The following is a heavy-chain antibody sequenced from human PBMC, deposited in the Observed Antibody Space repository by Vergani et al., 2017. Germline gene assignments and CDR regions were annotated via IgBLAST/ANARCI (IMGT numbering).Heavy chain of an antibody. CDR3: VRSNYYDSSGSSDAFDI. J-gene: IGHJ3*02. CDR1: GGPISSGGYS. CDR2: IYHSGST. V-gene: IGHV4-30-2*01. Sequence: QLQLQESGSGLVKPSQTLSLTCAVSGGPISSGGYSWSWVRQPPGKGLEWIGYIYHSGSTHYNPSLKSRVTISVDRSKNQFSLKLSSVSAADTAVYYCVRSNYYDSSGSSDAFDIWGQGTMVTVSS. D-gene: IGHD3-22*01.